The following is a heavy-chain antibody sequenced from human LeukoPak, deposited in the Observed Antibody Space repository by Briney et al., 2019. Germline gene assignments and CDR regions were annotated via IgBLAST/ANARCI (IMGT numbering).Heavy chain of an antibody. Sequence: GESLKISCKGSGYSFSSYWISWVRQMPGKGREWMGRIDPGDSFTKYRPSLEGRVTISADKSLSTVYLQWSSLKASDTAIYYCARDGGGVSSWVSHWGQGTLVTVSS. CDR2: IDPGDSFT. V-gene: IGHV5-10-1*01. CDR3: ARDGGGVSSWVSH. D-gene: IGHD2-8*02. CDR1: GYSFSSYW. J-gene: IGHJ4*02.